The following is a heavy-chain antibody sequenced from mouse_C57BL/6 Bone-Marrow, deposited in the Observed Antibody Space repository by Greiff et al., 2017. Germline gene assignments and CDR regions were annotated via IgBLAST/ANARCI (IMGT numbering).Heavy chain of an antibody. CDR2: IYPGSGST. CDR1: GYTFTSYW. Sequence: QVQLKQPGAELVKPGASVKMSCKASGYTFTSYWITWVKQRPGQGLEWIGDIYPGSGSTNYNEKFKSKATLTVDASSSTAYMQLSSLTSEDSAVYYCARPYYSNYWYFYVWGTGTTVTVSS. CDR3: ARPYYSNYWYFYV. J-gene: IGHJ1*03. V-gene: IGHV1-55*01. D-gene: IGHD2-5*01.